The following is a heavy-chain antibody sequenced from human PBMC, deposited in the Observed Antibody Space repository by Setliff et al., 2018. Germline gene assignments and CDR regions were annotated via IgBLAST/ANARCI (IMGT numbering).Heavy chain of an antibody. CDR3: ARGRMRGSCSGPSCTYDPFDI. CDR2: IYHSGSS. D-gene: IGHD2-2*01. V-gene: IGHV4-38-2*01. CDR1: GHSIDSDSY. J-gene: IGHJ3*02. Sequence: SETLSLTCAVSGHSIDSDSYWGWIRQSPGKGLEWIGSIYHSGSSYYNPSLRSRVTISVDTSKNQFSLILRSVTAADTAVYYCARGRMRGSCSGPSCTYDPFDIWGQGTPVTVSS.